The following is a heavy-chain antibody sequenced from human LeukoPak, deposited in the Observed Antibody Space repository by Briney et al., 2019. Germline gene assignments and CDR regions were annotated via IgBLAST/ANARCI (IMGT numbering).Heavy chain of an antibody. CDR3: AKQPYQYVSGSPSWFDP. Sequence: GGSLRLSCAVSGFPFSDYAMTWVRQAPGKGLEGVSGISRGGGNTYYADSVKGRFTISRDNSKNTLYLQMNTLRAEDTAVYFCAKQPYQYVSGSPSWFDPWGQGTLVTVSS. D-gene: IGHD3-10*01. CDR1: GFPFSDYA. CDR2: ISRGGGNT. V-gene: IGHV3-23*01. J-gene: IGHJ5*02.